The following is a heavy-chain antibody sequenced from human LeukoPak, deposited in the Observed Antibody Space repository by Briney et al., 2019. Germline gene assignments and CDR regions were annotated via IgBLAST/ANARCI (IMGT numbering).Heavy chain of an antibody. CDR2: INDDGSRT. V-gene: IGHV3-74*03. CDR3: ARALGSPLDY. Sequence: PGGALRLSCAASGFSFSTSWMHWVRQAPGKGLVWVSRINDDGSRTTSADSVKGRFTISRDNAKNTVYLQMNSLRAEDTAVYYCARALGSPLDYWGQGTLL. CDR1: GFSFSTSW. D-gene: IGHD1-26*01. J-gene: IGHJ4*02.